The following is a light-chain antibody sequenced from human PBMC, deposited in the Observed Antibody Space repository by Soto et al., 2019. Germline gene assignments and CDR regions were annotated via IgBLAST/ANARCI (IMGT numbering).Light chain of an antibody. CDR3: SSYTISDSYV. J-gene: IGLJ1*01. Sequence: QSVLPQPASVSGSPGQSIAISCTGSSSDVGGYNYVSWYQQHPGKAPKLMIYDVSNWPSGVSDRFSGSKSGNMASLTISGLQSEDEADYYCSSYTISDSYVFGTGTKVTVL. V-gene: IGLV2-14*03. CDR1: SSDVGGYNY. CDR2: DVS.